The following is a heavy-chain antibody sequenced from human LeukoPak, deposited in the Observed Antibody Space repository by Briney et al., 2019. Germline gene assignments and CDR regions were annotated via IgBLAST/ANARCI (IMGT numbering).Heavy chain of an antibody. D-gene: IGHD3-3*01. CDR2: INSDGRST. Sequence: AGGSLRLSCAASGFTFSTSWMHCVRQVPGKGLVWVSRINSDGRSTDYADSVKGRSTISRDKTKNTLYLQMKSMRVEDTAVYYCAHTVWSGNYFDYWGQGTLVTVSS. V-gene: IGHV3-74*01. CDR1: GFTFSTSW. J-gene: IGHJ4*02. CDR3: AHTVWSGNYFDY.